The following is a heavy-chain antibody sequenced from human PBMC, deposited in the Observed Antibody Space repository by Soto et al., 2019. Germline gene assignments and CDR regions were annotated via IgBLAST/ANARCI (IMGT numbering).Heavy chain of an antibody. J-gene: IGHJ4*02. CDR2: ISGSGDTS. CDR1: GFTFSSCG. D-gene: IGHD2-2*01. V-gene: IGHV3-23*01. Sequence: DVQLLESGGGLVQPGGSLRLSCAASGFTFSSCGMSWVRQAPGKGLEWVSAISGSGDTSYYADSVKGRFTISRDNSKSTLYLQMNGRGAEDTAVYYCAKEDVVPPVMAGWVVRIHDYWGQGTLVTVSS. CDR3: AKEDVVPPVMAGWVVRIHDY.